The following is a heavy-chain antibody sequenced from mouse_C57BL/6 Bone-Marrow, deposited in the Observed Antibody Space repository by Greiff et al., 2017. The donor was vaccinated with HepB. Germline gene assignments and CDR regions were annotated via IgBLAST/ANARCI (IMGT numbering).Heavy chain of an antibody. CDR2: INPGSGGT. CDR1: GYAFTNYL. J-gene: IGHJ3*01. CDR3: ARRAYDYDLFAY. V-gene: IGHV1-54*01. D-gene: IGHD2-4*01. Sequence: QVQLQQSGAELVRPGTSVKVSCKASGYAFTNYLIEWVKQRPGQGLEWIGVINPGSGGTNYNEKFKGKATLTADKSSSTAYMQLSSLTSEDSAVYFCARRAYDYDLFAYWGQGTLVTVSA.